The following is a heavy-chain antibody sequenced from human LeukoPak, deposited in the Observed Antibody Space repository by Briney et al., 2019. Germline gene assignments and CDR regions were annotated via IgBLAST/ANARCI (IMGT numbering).Heavy chain of an antibody. CDR2: ISAYNGNT. J-gene: IGHJ4*02. D-gene: IGHD3-9*01. CDR1: GYTFTSYG. V-gene: IGHV1-18*04. Sequence: WASVNVSCKASGYTFTSYGISWVRQAPGQGLEWMGWISAYNGNTNYAQKLQGRVTMTTDTSTSTAYMELRSLRSDDTAVYYCARNQYYDILTGYSNDYWGQGTLVTVSS. CDR3: ARNQYYDILTGYSNDY.